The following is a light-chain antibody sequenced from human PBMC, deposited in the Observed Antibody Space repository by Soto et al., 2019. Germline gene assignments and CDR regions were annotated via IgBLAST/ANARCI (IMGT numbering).Light chain of an antibody. J-gene: IGKJ5*01. CDR2: DTS. V-gene: IGKV3-11*01. Sequence: EVVMTQSPATLSVSPGEGVTLFCRANQGSGDTLALYQHKPCHTPRLLIYDTSTRATGVPARFSGSGSGTDFTLTITSLEPEDFAIDYCHQRSNWPPDTFGQGTRLEIK. CDR3: HQRSNWPPDT. CDR1: QGSGDT.